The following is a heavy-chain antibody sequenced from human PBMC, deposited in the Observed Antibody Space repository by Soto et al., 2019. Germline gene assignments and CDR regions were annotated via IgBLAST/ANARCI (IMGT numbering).Heavy chain of an antibody. D-gene: IGHD2-8*02. Sequence: VQLAESGGGLTQPGGSLTLSCGGSGFNFSGYAMNWVRQAPGKGLEWVSYISSRSTGIHYADSVKGRFTISRDNGQRSLYLQMNSMRDVDKGIYYCARGVLDYWGAGALVGVS. CDR1: GFNFSGYA. V-gene: IGHV3-48*02. CDR2: ISSRSTGI. J-gene: IGHJ4*02. CDR3: ARGVLDY.